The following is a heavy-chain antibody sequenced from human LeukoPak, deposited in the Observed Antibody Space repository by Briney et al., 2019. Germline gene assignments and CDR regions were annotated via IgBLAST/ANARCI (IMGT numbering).Heavy chain of an antibody. J-gene: IGHJ6*03. V-gene: IGHV1-69*13. CDR2: IIPIFGTA. D-gene: IGHD3-22*01. Sequence: ASVKVSCKASGGTFSSYAISWVRQAPGQGLEWMGGIIPIFGTANYAQKFQGRVTITADESTSTAYMELSSLRSEDTAVYYCARDSYDSSGYSLGYYYYYMDVWGKGTTVTVSS. CDR3: ARDSYDSSGYSLGYYYYYMDV. CDR1: GGTFSSYA.